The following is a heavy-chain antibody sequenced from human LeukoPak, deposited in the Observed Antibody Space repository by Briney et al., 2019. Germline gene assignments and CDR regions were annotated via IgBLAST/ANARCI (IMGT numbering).Heavy chain of an antibody. D-gene: IGHD3-9*01. CDR3: ARGHYDILTGYPRNEKRAAFDI. J-gene: IGHJ3*02. CDR1: GYSISSGYY. Sequence: PSETLSLTCAVSGYSISSGYYWGWIRQPPGKGLEWIGSIYHSGSTYYKQSLKSRVTISLDNSKNHFSLKLTSMTAADTAVYYCARGHYDILTGYPRNEKRAAFDIWGQGTMVTVSS. CDR2: IYHSGST. V-gene: IGHV4-38-2*01.